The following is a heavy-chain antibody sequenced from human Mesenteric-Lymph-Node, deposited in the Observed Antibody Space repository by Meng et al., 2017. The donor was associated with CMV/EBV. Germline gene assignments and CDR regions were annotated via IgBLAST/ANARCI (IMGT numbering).Heavy chain of an antibody. Sequence: QGQVQQWGAGLLKPSETLSLTCAVYGGSFSGYYWSWIRQPPWKGLEWIGEINHSGSTNYNPSLKSRVTISVDTSKNQFSLKLSSVTAADTAVYYCARHQRWLKSEGGFNYWGQGTLVTVSS. CDR1: GGSFSGYY. V-gene: IGHV4-34*02. CDR2: INHSGST. J-gene: IGHJ4*02. D-gene: IGHD4-23*01. CDR3: ARHQRWLKSEGGFNY.